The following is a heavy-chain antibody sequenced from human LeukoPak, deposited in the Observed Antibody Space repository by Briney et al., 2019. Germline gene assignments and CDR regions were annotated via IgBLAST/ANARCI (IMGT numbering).Heavy chain of an antibody. CDR1: ALTSSNLW. CDR2: INQDGSEK. D-gene: IGHD6-13*01. V-gene: IGHV3-7*01. CDR3: ARDHEGPGTYFAY. J-gene: IGHJ4*02. Sequence: GRTLTLSFLASALTSSNLWLNCVRQPPGKGLESVAHINQDGSEKYYVDSVMGRFTISRDNAKNPLYLQMTPLRAEDTSVYYCARDHEGPGTYFAYPGQATLVTVSS.